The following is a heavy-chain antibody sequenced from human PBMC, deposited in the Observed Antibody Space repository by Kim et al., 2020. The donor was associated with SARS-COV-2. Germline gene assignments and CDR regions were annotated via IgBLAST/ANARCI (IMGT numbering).Heavy chain of an antibody. CDR2: IYYSGST. J-gene: IGHJ3*02. CDR1: GGSISSYY. V-gene: IGHV4-59*08. Sequence: SETLSLTCTVSGGSISSYYWSWIRQPPGKGLEWIGYIYYSGSTNYNPSLKSRVTISVDTSKNQFSLKLSSVTAADTAVYYCARNLAAAGGSAFDIWGQGT. CDR3: ARNLAAAGGSAFDI. D-gene: IGHD6-13*01.